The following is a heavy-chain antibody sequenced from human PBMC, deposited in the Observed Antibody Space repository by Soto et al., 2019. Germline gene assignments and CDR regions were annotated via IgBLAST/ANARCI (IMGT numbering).Heavy chain of an antibody. CDR3: ASTLGYCSGGSCYDWFDP. CDR2: INPSGGST. CDR1: GYTFTSYY. Sequence: GPSVKVSCKASGYTFTSYYMHWVRQAPGQGLEWMGIINPSGGSTSYAQKFQGRVTMTRDTSTSTVYKELSSLRSEDTAVYYCASTLGYCSGGSCYDWFDPWGQGTLVTVSS. D-gene: IGHD2-15*01. V-gene: IGHV1-46*01. J-gene: IGHJ5*02.